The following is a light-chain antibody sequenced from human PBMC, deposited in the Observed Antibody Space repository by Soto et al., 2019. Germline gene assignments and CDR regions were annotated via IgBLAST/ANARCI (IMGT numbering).Light chain of an antibody. CDR2: GAS. CDR3: QQYNNWPRT. V-gene: IGKV3-15*01. Sequence: EIVMTQSPATLSVSPGERATLSCRASQSVSNNLTWYQQKPGQAPRHLIYGASTRATGIPVRFSGSGSGTEVTLTFSSVQSEDFAVYYRQQYNNWPRTFSQGTKLDIK. CDR1: QSVSNN. J-gene: IGKJ1*01.